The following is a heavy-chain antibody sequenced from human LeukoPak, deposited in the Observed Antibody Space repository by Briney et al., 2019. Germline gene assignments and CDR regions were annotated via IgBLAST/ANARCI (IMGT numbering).Heavy chain of an antibody. D-gene: IGHD5-24*01. Sequence: GGSLRLSSKATGFTFSTSGMSWVRQAPGKGLEWVSAISGSGGSTYYADSVKGRFTISRDNSKNTLYLQMNSVRAEDTAVYYCASSIGYWGQGTLVTVSS. J-gene: IGHJ4*02. CDR2: ISGSGGST. CDR1: GFTFSTSG. V-gene: IGHV3-23*01. CDR3: ASSIGY.